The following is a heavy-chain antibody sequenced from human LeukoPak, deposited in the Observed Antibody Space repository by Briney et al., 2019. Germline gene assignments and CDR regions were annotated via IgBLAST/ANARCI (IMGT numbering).Heavy chain of an antibody. CDR2: ISSSSSYI. V-gene: IGHV3-21*01. Sequence: GGSLRLSCAASGFTFSSYSMNWVRQAPGKGLEWVSSISSSSSYIYYADSVKGRFTISRDNAKNSLYLQMNSLRAGDTAVYYCARDIFAEGPTYWGQGTLVTVSS. D-gene: IGHD2-15*01. J-gene: IGHJ4*02. CDR1: GFTFSSYS. CDR3: ARDIFAEGPTY.